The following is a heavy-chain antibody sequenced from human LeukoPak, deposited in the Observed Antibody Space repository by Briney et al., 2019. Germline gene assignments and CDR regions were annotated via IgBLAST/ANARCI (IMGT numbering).Heavy chain of an antibody. V-gene: IGHV3-30-3*01. CDR1: GFTFSSYW. D-gene: IGHD3-22*01. CDR2: ISYDGSNK. CDR3: ARDASGYYSGFFGY. Sequence: GGSLRLSCAASGFTFSSYWMSWVRQAPGKGLEWVAVISYDGSNKYYADSVKGRFTISRDNSKNTLYLQMNSLRAEDTAVYYCARDASGYYSGFFGYWGQGTLVTVSS. J-gene: IGHJ4*02.